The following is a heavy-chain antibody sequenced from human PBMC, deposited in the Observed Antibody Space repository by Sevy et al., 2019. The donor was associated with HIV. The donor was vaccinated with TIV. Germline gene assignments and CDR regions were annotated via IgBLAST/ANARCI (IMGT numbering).Heavy chain of an antibody. Sequence: ASVKVSCKISGYTHNEFAMHWVRQAPGKGLQWMGTFDPEDGETIYAQKFQGRFAMTEDPSTDTAYMELSSLRSEDTAVYYCGITREYYSDNSGYFDYWCQGTLVTVSS. CDR1: GYTHNEFA. CDR2: FDPEDGET. D-gene: IGHD3-22*01. CDR3: GITREYYSDNSGYFDY. V-gene: IGHV1-24*01. J-gene: IGHJ4*02.